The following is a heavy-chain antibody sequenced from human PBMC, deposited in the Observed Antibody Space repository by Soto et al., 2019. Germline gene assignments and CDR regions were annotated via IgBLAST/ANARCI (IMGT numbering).Heavy chain of an antibody. J-gene: IGHJ4*02. CDR3: AREGQKYYYDSSGSDY. V-gene: IGHV5-51*01. D-gene: IGHD3-22*01. CDR1: GYSFTSYW. CDR2: IYPGDSDT. Sequence: GESLKISCKGSGYSFTSYWVGWVRQMPGKGLEWMGIIYPGDSDTRYSPSFQGQVTITRDTSASTAYMELSSLRSEDTTVYYCAREGQKYYYDSSGSDYWGQGTLVTVSS.